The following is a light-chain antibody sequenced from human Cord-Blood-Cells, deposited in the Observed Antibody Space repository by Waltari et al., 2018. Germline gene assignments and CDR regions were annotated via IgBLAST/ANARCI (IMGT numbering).Light chain of an antibody. CDR1: QSVSSY. CDR3: QQRSNWPLT. V-gene: IGKV3-11*01. Sequence: EIVLTQSPATPSLSSGVRATLSCRASQSVSSYLAWYQQKPGQAPRRLIYDASNRATGIPARFSGSGSGTDFTLTISSLEPEDFAVYYCQQRSNWPLTFGGGTKVEIK. J-gene: IGKJ4*01. CDR2: DAS.